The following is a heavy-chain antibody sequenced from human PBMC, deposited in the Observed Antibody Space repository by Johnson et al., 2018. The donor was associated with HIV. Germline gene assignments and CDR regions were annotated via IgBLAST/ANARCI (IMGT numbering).Heavy chain of an antibody. D-gene: IGHD3-10*01. Sequence: QVQLVESGGGVVQPGGSLRLSCAASAFTFSSFGMHWVRQAPGKGLEWVSFIRSDGINKYYVDSVKGRFTISRDNSKNTLYLQLNSLRAEDTAVYYCARESPSGGGNDAFDIWGQGTMVTVSS. J-gene: IGHJ3*02. CDR1: AFTFSSFG. CDR2: IRSDGINK. CDR3: ARESPSGGGNDAFDI. V-gene: IGHV3-30*02.